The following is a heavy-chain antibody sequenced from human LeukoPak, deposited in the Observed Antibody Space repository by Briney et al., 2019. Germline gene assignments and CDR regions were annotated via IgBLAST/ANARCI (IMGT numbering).Heavy chain of an antibody. J-gene: IGHJ4*02. D-gene: IGHD4-17*01. Sequence: ASVKVSCKASGYTFSIYSVHWVRQAPGQGLEWVGTIDPHGGTTSFAQKIQGRVTLTRDMSTNTVSMELRSLRYEDTAVYFCAREGATREYTGDTWRYFFDFWGQGTLVTVSS. CDR2: IDPHGGTT. CDR3: AREGATREYTGDTWRYFFDF. V-gene: IGHV1-46*01. CDR1: GYTFSIYS.